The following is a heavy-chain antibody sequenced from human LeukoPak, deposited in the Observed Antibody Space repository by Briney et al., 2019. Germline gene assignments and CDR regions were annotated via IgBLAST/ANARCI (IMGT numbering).Heavy chain of an antibody. V-gene: IGHV4-30-2*01. J-gene: IGHJ6*02. CDR3: AREEYYYDSSGYPGRDYYYGMDV. Sequence: KSSQTLSLTCAVSGGSISSGGYSWSWIRQPPGKGLEWIGYIYHSGSTYYNPSLKSRVTISVDRSKNQVSLKLSSVTAADTAVYYCAREEYYYDSSGYPGRDYYYGMDVWGQGTKVTVSS. CDR1: GGSISSGGYS. CDR2: IYHSGST. D-gene: IGHD3-22*01.